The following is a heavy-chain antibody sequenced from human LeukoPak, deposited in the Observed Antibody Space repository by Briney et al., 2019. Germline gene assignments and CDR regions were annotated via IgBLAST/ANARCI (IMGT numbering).Heavy chain of an antibody. CDR1: GASIPSSYY. CDR3: ARDRIAARSSPEFFDY. J-gene: IGHJ4*02. Sequence: PSETLSLTCTVSGASIPSSYYWSWIRQPPGKGLECIGYISASGNTNYNPSLKSRVTISVDTSKSQFSLKLSSVTAADTAVYYCARDRIAARSSPEFFDYWGQGTLVTVSS. CDR2: ISASGNT. D-gene: IGHD6-6*01. V-gene: IGHV4-59*12.